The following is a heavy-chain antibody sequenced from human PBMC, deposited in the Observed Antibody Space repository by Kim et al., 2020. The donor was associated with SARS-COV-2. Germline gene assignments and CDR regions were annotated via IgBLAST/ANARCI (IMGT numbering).Heavy chain of an antibody. D-gene: IGHD5-12*01. V-gene: IGHV4-31*03. CDR3: ARDRRDGYNPDKFEY. CDR1: GDSISNGAYY. CDR2: IFYSGST. J-gene: IGHJ4*02. Sequence: SETLSLTCSVSGDSISNGAYYWSWVRQHPEKGLEWIGCIFYSGSTNYNPSLKSRVTISVDRSKNQFSLKLSSVTAADTAVYYCARDRRDGYNPDKFEYWGQGTLVTVSS.